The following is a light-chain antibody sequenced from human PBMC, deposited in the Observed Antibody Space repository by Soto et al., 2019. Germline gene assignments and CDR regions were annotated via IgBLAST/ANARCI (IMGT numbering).Light chain of an antibody. CDR1: QVISNY. Sequence: DIRLTQSPSFLSASVGDRVTITCRASQVISNYFAWYQQKPGKAPKLLIYAASTLQNGVPSRFSGSGSGTEFTLTISSLQHEDFATYYCQQLNSYVTFGQGTRLEIK. CDR2: AAS. V-gene: IGKV1-9*01. CDR3: QQLNSYVT. J-gene: IGKJ5*01.